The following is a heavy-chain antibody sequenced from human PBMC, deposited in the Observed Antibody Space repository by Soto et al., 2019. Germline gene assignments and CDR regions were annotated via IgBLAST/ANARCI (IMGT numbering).Heavy chain of an antibody. D-gene: IGHD2-15*01. CDR1: GYTFTSYD. J-gene: IGHJ4*02. CDR3: AREKRGYYDY. V-gene: IGHV1-8*01. Sequence: QVQLVQSGAEVKKPGASVKVSCKASGYTFTSYDINWVRQATGQGLEWMGWMNPNSGNTGYAQKFQGRATMTRNTSISTAYMALSSMRSEGTAVDYCAREKRGYYDYCGQGTLVNVAS. CDR2: MNPNSGNT.